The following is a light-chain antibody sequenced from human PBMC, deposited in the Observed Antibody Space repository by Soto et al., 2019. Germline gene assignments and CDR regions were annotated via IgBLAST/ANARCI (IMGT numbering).Light chain of an antibody. CDR3: SSYTSYSTNV. CDR1: SSDVGGYNY. J-gene: IGLJ1*01. CDR2: EVS. Sequence: QSALTQPASVSGSPGQSITISCTGTSSDVGGYNYVSWYQQHPGKAPKLMIYEVSNRPSGVSNRFSGSKSGNTASLTISGLQAEDEADYYCSSYTSYSTNVFGTGTQLTVL. V-gene: IGLV2-14*01.